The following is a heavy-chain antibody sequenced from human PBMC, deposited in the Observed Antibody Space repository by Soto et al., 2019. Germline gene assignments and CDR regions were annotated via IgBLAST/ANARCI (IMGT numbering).Heavy chain of an antibody. CDR3: ARHIAVAGPDYHYYGMDV. Sequence: PGESLKISCKGSGYSFTSYWISWVRQMPGKGLEWMGRIDPSDSYTNYSPSFQGHVTISADKSISTAYLQWSSLKASDTAMYYCARHIAVAGPDYHYYGMDVWGQGTTVTVSS. CDR1: GYSFTSYW. CDR2: IDPSDSYT. V-gene: IGHV5-10-1*01. J-gene: IGHJ6*02. D-gene: IGHD6-19*01.